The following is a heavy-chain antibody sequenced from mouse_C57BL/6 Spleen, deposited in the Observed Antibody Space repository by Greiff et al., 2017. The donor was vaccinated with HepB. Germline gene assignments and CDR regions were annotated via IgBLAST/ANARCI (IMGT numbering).Heavy chain of an antibody. Sequence: VQGVESGAELVKPGASVKISCKASGYAFSSYWMNWVKQRPGKGLEWIGQIYPGDGDTNYNGKFKGKATLTADKSSSTAYMQLSSLTSEDSAVYFCARSRFITTVVAEGYFDYWGQGTTLTVSS. J-gene: IGHJ2*01. CDR3: ARSRFITTVVAEGYFDY. D-gene: IGHD1-1*01. CDR2: IYPGDGDT. CDR1: GYAFSSYW. V-gene: IGHV1-80*01.